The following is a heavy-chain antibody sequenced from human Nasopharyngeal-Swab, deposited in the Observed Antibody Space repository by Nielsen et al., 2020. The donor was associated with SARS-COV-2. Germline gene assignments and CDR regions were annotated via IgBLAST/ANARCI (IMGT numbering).Heavy chain of an antibody. CDR3: ARDRREAEPLWFGSYYYYYMDV. D-gene: IGHD3-10*01. CDR2: ISAYNGNT. CDR1: GYTFTSYG. V-gene: IGHV1-18*01. Sequence: ASVKVSCKASGYTFTSYGISWVRQAPGQGLEWMGWISAYNGNTNYAQKLQGRVTMTTDTSTSTAYMELRSLRSDDTAVYYCARDRREAEPLWFGSYYYYYMDVWGKGTTVTVSS. J-gene: IGHJ6*03.